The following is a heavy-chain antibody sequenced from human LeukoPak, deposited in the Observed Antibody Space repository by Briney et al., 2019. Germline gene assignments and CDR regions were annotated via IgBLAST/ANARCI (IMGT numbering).Heavy chain of an antibody. V-gene: IGHV4-39*01. CDR1: GGSISSSSYY. D-gene: IGHD4-23*01. CDR3: ASGVVTYAFDI. CDR2: IYYTGST. J-gene: IGHJ3*02. Sequence: PSETLSLTCTVSGGSISSSSYYWGWIRQPPGKGLEWIGSIYYTGSTYYNPSLKSRVTISVDTSKNQFSLKLSSVTAADTAVYYCASGVVTYAFDIWGQGTMVTDSS.